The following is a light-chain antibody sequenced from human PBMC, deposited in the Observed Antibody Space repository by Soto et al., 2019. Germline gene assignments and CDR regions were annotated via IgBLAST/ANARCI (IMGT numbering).Light chain of an antibody. CDR2: KAS. J-gene: IGKJ1*01. CDR3: QQYHTTSWT. V-gene: IGKV1-5*03. Sequence: DIQMTQSPSTLSASVGDRVTITCRASQTIINWLAWYQQKPGKAPNLLIYKASTLEGEVPSRFSGSGSETDFTLTINSLQPDDSATYYCQQYHTTSWTFGQGTKVEIK. CDR1: QTIINW.